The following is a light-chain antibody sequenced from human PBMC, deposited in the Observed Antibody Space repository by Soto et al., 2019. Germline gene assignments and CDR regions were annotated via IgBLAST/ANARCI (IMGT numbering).Light chain of an antibody. V-gene: IGLV1-36*01. Sequence: QLVLTQPTSVSEAPRQRVTISCSGSSSNIGSNDVNWYQQLPGKAPKLLIYYDDLLPSGVSDRFSGSKSGTSASLAIRGLQSEDEADYYCAAWDDNLNGVIFGGVTKVTVL. CDR2: YDD. J-gene: IGLJ2*01. CDR1: SSNIGSND. CDR3: AAWDDNLNGVI.